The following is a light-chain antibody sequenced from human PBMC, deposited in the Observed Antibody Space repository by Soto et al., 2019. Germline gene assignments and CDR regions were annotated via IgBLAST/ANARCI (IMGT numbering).Light chain of an antibody. CDR3: QQYGTSPWT. Sequence: EIVLTQSPGTLSLSPGERATLSCRASQSVSSGYFAWYQQKPGQPPRLLIYGASSRATGIPDRFSGSGSGTDFTLTISRLEPEDFAVYYCQQYGTSPWTFGQGTKVEIK. CDR1: QSVSSGY. J-gene: IGKJ1*01. CDR2: GAS. V-gene: IGKV3-20*01.